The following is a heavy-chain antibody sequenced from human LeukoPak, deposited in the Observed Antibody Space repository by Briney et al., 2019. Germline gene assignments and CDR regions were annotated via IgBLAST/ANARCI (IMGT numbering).Heavy chain of an antibody. J-gene: IGHJ4*02. CDR3: ATITNFDY. Sequence: PGGSLRLFCAVSGFTFSSYEMNWVRQAPGKGLGWVSYISSSGSTIYYADSVKGRFTISRDNAKNSLYLQMNSLRAEDTAVYYCATITNFDYWGQGTLVTVSS. D-gene: IGHD3-16*01. CDR1: GFTFSSYE. V-gene: IGHV3-48*03. CDR2: ISSSGSTI.